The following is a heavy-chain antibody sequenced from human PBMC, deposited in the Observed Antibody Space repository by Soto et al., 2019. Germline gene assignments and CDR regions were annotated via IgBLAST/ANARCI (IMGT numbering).Heavy chain of an antibody. CDR1: GFTFSSYG. J-gene: IGHJ4*02. Sequence: QVQLVESGGGVVQPGRPLRLSCAASGFTFSSYGMHWVRQAPGKGLEWVAVIWYDGSNKYYADSVKGRFTISRDNSKNTLYLQMNSLRAEDTAVYYCARDDSSPPNYYFDYWGQGTLVTVSS. CDR2: IWYDGSNK. D-gene: IGHD6-13*01. V-gene: IGHV3-33*01. CDR3: ARDDSSPPNYYFDY.